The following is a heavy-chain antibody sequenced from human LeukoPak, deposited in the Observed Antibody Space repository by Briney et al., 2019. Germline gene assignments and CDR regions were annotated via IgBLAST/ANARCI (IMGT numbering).Heavy chain of an antibody. CDR2: IDSISTTI. CDR1: GFTFSSYW. CDR3: ARGAPLVAVTTGAFDI. D-gene: IGHD2-15*01. V-gene: IGHV3-48*04. Sequence: QPGGSLRLSCAASGFTFSSYWMSWVRQAPGKGLEWISYIDSISTTIYSADSVRGRFTISRDNAKNSVYLQMNSLRVEDTAIYYCARGAPLVAVTTGAFDIWGQGTMVTVSS. J-gene: IGHJ3*02.